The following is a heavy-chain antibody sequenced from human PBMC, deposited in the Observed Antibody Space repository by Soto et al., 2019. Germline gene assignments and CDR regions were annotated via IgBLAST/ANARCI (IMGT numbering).Heavy chain of an antibody. CDR3: ARGGVDVVATSAFDY. J-gene: IGHJ4*02. V-gene: IGHV1-69*01. D-gene: IGHD5-12*01. Sequence: QVQLVQSGAEVKKPGSSVKVSCKSSGGTFNNYAISWVRQAPGQGLEWMGGIIPIIGTADYAHKFQGRLAISADESTGTTLMELSSLRSEDTALDYCARGGVDVVATSAFDYRGQGTLGSV. CDR2: IIPIIGTA. CDR1: GGTFNNYA.